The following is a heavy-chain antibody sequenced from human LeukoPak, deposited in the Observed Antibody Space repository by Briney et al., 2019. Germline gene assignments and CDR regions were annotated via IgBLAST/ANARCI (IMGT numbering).Heavy chain of an antibody. D-gene: IGHD3-9*01. V-gene: IGHV3-9*01. CDR1: GFTFDDYA. CDR2: ISWNSGGI. Sequence: GRSLRLSCAASGFTFDDYAMHWVGKVPGKALEGFSGISWNSGGIGYADSVKGRFTISRDNAKNSLYLQMNSLRAEDTALYYCAKDHSYYDILTGFEYWGQGTLVIVSS. J-gene: IGHJ4*02. CDR3: AKDHSYYDILTGFEY.